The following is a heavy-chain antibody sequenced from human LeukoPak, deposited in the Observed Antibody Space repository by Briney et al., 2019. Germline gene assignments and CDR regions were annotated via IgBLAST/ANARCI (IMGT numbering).Heavy chain of an antibody. CDR2: IYDSGST. J-gene: IGHJ4*02. CDR1: RGSMSSYC. D-gene: IGHD6-19*01. CDR3: ARFTLSGWDGGFDY. Sequence: SQTLSLTCTVSRGSMSSYCWSCIRQPPGEGLGWLGYIYDSGSTNYNPSLKSRVTISVTTSKNQFSLKLSAVAAADTAVYYGARFTLSGWDGGFDYWGQGTLVTVSS. V-gene: IGHV4-59*01.